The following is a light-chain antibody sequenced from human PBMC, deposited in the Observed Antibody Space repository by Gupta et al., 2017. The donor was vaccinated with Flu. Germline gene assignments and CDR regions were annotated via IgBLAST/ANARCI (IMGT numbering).Light chain of an antibody. CDR2: AKN. CDR1: SLRNSY. J-gene: IGLJ2*01. V-gene: IGLV3-19*01. Sequence: SSELTQAPAVSVALGQTVRITFPGDSLRNSYASWYQQKPEQPPVLVIYAKNIRHPGSPDPFSGSSSGNTASLTITGAQAEEEADYYCKSRDSTENNQVVFGGGTKLTVL. CDR3: KSRDSTENNQVV.